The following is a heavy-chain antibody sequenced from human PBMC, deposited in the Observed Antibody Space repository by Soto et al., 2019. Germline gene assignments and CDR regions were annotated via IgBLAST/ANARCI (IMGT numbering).Heavy chain of an antibody. CDR2: IKSKTDGGTT. J-gene: IGHJ6*02. CDR1: GFTFSNAW. V-gene: IGHV3-15*01. Sequence: GGSLRLSCAASGFTFSNAWMSWVRQAPGKGLEWVGRIKSKTDGGTTDYAAPVKGRFTISRDDSKNTLYLQMNSLKTEGTAVYYCTTDPNGRSYGMDVWGQGTTVTVSS. CDR3: TTDPNGRSYGMDV.